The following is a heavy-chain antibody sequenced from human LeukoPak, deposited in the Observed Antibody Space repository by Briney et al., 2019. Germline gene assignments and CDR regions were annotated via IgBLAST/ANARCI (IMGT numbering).Heavy chain of an antibody. CDR3: ARVTSYSSLRH. J-gene: IGHJ4*02. D-gene: IGHD6-19*01. CDR2: INHSGST. Sequence: PSETLSLTCTVSGGSISSYYWSWIRQPPGKGLEWIGEINHSGSTNYNPSLKSRVTISVDTSKNQFSLKLSSVTAADTAVYYCARVTSYSSLRHWGQGTLVTVSS. CDR1: GGSISSYY. V-gene: IGHV4-34*01.